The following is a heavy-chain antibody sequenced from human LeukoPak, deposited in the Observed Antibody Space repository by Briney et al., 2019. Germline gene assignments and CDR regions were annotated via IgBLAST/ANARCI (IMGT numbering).Heavy chain of an antibody. Sequence: GGSLRLSRAASGFTFSSYAMSWVRQAPGKGLEWVSAISGSGGSTYYADSVKGRFTISRDNSKNTLYLQMNSLRAEDTAVYYCAKETRPNIVVVPAAISPFVDYWGQGTLVTVSS. D-gene: IGHD2-2*01. V-gene: IGHV3-23*01. CDR1: GFTFSSYA. CDR3: AKETRPNIVVVPAAISPFVDY. J-gene: IGHJ4*02. CDR2: ISGSGGST.